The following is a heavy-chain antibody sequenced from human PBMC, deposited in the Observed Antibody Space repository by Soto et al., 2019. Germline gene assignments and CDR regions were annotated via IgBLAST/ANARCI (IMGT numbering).Heavy chain of an antibody. V-gene: IGHV1-18*01. CDR2: ISAYNGNT. CDR1: GYTFTSYG. D-gene: IGHD3-3*01. CDR3: ARGSLTHYDFWSGYQYEYYFDY. Sequence: WASVKVSCKASGYTFTSYGISWVRQAPGQGLEWMGWISAYNGNTNYAQKLQGRVTMTTDTSTSTAYMELRSLRSDDTAVYYCARGSLTHYDFWSGYQYEYYFDYWGQGTLVTVSS. J-gene: IGHJ4*02.